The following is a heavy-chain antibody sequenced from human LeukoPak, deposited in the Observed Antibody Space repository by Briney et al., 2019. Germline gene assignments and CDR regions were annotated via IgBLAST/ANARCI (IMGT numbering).Heavy chain of an antibody. V-gene: IGHV1-2*02. CDR3: VREMRGGSGVADF. Sequence: GASVKVSCKASGYTFIDYYIHWVRQAPGQGPEWMGWINPRYVTRYAQKFQGRVTMTRDTSITTAYMELRRLTSDDTAIYYCVREMRGGSGVADFWGHGTQVTVSS. CDR2: INPRYVT. J-gene: IGHJ4*01. CDR1: GYTFIDYY. D-gene: IGHD3-16*01.